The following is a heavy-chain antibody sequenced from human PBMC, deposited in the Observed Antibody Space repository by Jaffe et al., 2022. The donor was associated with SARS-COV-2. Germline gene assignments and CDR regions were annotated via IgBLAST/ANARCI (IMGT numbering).Heavy chain of an antibody. CDR2: INHSGST. Sequence: QVQLQQWGAGLLKPSETLSLTCAVYGGSFSGYYWSWIRQPPGKGLEWIGEINHSGSTNYNPSLKSRVTISVDTSKNQFSLKLSSVTAADTAVYYCAREEGVAAAAAWYFDLWGRGTLVTVSS. D-gene: IGHD6-13*01. J-gene: IGHJ2*01. CDR1: GGSFSGYY. CDR3: AREEGVAAAAAWYFDL. V-gene: IGHV4-34*01.